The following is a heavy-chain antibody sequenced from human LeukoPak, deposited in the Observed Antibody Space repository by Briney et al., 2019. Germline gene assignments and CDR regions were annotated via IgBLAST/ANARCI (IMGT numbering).Heavy chain of an antibody. Sequence: GSLRLSCAASGFTFSRYTMNWVRQAPGKGLEWIGEINHSENTNYNPSLKSRVTISVDTSKNQFSLKLSSVTAADTAVYYCARVRGLRFRFWFDPWGQGTLVTVSS. CDR1: GFTFSRYT. CDR2: INHSENT. CDR3: ARVRGLRFRFWFDP. J-gene: IGHJ5*02. V-gene: IGHV4-34*01. D-gene: IGHD5-12*01.